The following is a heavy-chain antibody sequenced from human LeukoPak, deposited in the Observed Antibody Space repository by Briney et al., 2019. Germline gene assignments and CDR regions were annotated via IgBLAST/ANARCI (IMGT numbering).Heavy chain of an antibody. D-gene: IGHD3-16*01. J-gene: IGHJ3*02. V-gene: IGHV3-30*04. CDR1: GFTFSSYA. Sequence: GGSLRLSCAASGFTFSSYAMHWVRQAPGKGLEWVAVISYDGSNKYYADSVKGRFTISRDNSKNTLYLQMNSLRAEDTAVYYCATPMMTWAFDIWGQGTMVTVSS. CDR3: ATPMMTWAFDI. CDR2: ISYDGSNK.